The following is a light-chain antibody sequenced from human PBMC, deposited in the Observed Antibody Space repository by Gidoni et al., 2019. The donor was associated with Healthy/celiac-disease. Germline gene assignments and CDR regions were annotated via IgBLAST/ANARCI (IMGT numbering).Light chain of an antibody. CDR1: QSISSY. Sequence: IQMIQSPSSLSASVGDRVTITCRASQSISSYLNWYQQKPGKDPKLLIYAASSLQSGVPSRFSGSGSGTDVTITISSLQHEDFATYYCQQSYSTPPLTFGGGTKVEIK. CDR3: QQSYSTPPLT. J-gene: IGKJ4*01. CDR2: AAS. V-gene: IGKV1-39*01.